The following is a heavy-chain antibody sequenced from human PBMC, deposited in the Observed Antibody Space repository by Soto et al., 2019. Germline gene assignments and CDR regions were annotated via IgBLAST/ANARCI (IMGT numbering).Heavy chain of an antibody. V-gene: IGHV4-34*01. CDR1: GGSFSGYY. CDR3: ARGNPPTIFGVVIIPTYYYYGMDV. D-gene: IGHD3-3*01. CDR2: INHSGST. Sequence: SETLSLTCAVYGGSFSGYYWSWIRQPPGKGLEWIGEINHSGSTNYNPSLKSRVTISVDTSKNQFSLKLSSVTAADTAVYYCARGNPPTIFGVVIIPTYYYYGMDVWGQGTTVTVSS. J-gene: IGHJ6*02.